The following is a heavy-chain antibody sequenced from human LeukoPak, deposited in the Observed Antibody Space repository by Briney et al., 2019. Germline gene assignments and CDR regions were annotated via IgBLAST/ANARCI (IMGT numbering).Heavy chain of an antibody. J-gene: IGHJ4*02. Sequence: GGSLRLSCAASGFTFSSYAMSWVRQAPGKGLEWVSAISGSGGSTYYADSVKGRFTISRDNSKNTLYLQMNSLRAEDTAVHYCAKDMASGRRIDYWGQGTLVTVSS. V-gene: IGHV3-23*01. D-gene: IGHD1-26*01. CDR3: AKDMASGRRIDY. CDR1: GFTFSSYA. CDR2: ISGSGGST.